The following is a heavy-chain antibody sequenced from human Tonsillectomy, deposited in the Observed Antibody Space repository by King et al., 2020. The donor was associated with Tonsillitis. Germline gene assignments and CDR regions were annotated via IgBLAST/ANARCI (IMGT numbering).Heavy chain of an antibody. D-gene: IGHD2-15*01. V-gene: IGHV1-46*01. J-gene: IGHJ3*02. CDR3: ARGRIRSAFDI. CDR2: INPSGGST. Sequence: QLVQSGAEVKKPGASVKVSCKASGFTFTSYYMHWVRQAPGQGLEWMGIINPSGGSTSYAQKFQGRGTMTRDTSTSIVYMELSSLRSEDTAVYYCARGRIRSAFDIWGQGTMVTVSS. CDR1: GFTFTSYY.